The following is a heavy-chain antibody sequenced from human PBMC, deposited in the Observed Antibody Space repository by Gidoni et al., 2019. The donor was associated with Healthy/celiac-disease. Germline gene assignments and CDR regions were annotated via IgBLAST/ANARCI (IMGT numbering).Heavy chain of an antibody. CDR2: IYYSGST. CDR3: ARHSFWGSSGNWFDP. D-gene: IGHD6-13*01. CDR1: GGSISSSSYY. V-gene: IGHV4-39*01. J-gene: IGHJ5*02. Sequence: QLQLQESGPGLVKPSETLSLTCTVSGGSISSSSYYWGWIRQPPGKGLEWIGSIYYSGSTYYNPSLKSRVTISVDTSKNQFSLKLSSVTAADTAVYYCARHSFWGSSGNWFDPWGQGTLVTVSS.